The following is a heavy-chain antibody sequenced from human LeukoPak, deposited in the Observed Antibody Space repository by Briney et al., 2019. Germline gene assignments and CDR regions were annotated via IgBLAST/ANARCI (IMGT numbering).Heavy chain of an antibody. CDR3: ASGYSSSWYFGY. V-gene: IGHV4-59*01. Sequence: PSETLSLTCTVSGGSISNYYWTWVRQPPGKGLEWIGFIYYSESPTYNPSLKSRVTISVDTSKNQFSLKLSSVTAADTAVYYCASGYSSSWYFGYWGQGTLVTVSS. J-gene: IGHJ4*02. CDR2: IYYSESP. CDR1: GGSISNYY. D-gene: IGHD6-13*01.